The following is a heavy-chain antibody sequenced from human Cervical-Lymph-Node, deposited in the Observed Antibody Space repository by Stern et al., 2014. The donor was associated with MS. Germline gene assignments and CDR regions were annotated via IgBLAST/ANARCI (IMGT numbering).Heavy chain of an antibody. Sequence: EDQLVESGGGLVQPGGSLRLSCAASGFIFSSYTMNWVRQAPGKGLEWISYIGSSSSTIYYADSVKGRFTISRDNAKNALYLQMNSLRDEDTAVYYCARDYCSGGSCYGYFQHWGQGTLVTVSS. J-gene: IGHJ1*01. D-gene: IGHD2-15*01. CDR3: ARDYCSGGSCYGYFQH. CDR1: GFIFSSYT. CDR2: IGSSSSTI. V-gene: IGHV3-48*02.